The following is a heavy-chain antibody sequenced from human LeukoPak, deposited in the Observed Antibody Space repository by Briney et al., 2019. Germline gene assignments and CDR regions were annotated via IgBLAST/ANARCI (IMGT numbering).Heavy chain of an antibody. V-gene: IGHV3-30*03. Sequence: GRSLRLSCAASGFTFTNSDMHWVRQAPGKGLEWVAIISHDGSNKYYADSVKGRFTISRDNSKNTLDLQMNNLRAEDTAVYYCARDKSGSYDYWGQGTLVTVSS. CDR3: ARDKSGSYDY. J-gene: IGHJ4*02. CDR2: ISHDGSNK. D-gene: IGHD1-26*01. CDR1: GFTFTNSD.